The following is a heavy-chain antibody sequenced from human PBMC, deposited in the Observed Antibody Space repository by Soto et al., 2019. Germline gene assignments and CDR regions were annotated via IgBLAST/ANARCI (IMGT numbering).Heavy chain of an antibody. J-gene: IGHJ4*02. Sequence: GASVKVSCKSSGYTFINHGIFWVRQAPGQGLEWMAWIYPYNGNTNYAQKFLGRVTLTTDTSTSTAYMDLRSLTSDDTAIYYCARDPNGAAGGGYWGQGTLVTVSS. CDR3: ARDPNGAAGGGY. V-gene: IGHV1-18*01. D-gene: IGHD6-13*01. CDR1: GYTFINHG. CDR2: IYPYNGNT.